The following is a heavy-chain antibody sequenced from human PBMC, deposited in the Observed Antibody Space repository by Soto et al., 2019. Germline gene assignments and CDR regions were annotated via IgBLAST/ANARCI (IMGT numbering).Heavy chain of an antibody. Sequence: EVQLLESGGGLVQPGGSLRLSCAASGFTFSSYAMSWVRQAPGKGLEWVSAISGSGGSTYYADSVKGRFTISRDNSKNTLYLQMNSLRAEDTAVYYCAKANYSVVVVAACFDYWGQGTLVTVSS. CDR3: AKANYSVVVVAACFDY. CDR1: GFTFSSYA. D-gene: IGHD2-15*01. CDR2: ISGSGGST. V-gene: IGHV3-23*01. J-gene: IGHJ4*02.